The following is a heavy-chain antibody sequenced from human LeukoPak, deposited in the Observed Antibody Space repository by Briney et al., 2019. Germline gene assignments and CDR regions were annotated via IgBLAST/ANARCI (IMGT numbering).Heavy chain of an antibody. V-gene: IGHV4-59*01. CDR1: GGSISSYY. Sequence: PSETLSLTCTVSGGSISSYYWSWIRQPPGKGLEWIGYIYYSGSTNYNPSLESRVTISVDTSKNQFSLKLSSVTAADTAVYYCARELDDSSGSDAFDIWGQGTMVTVSS. CDR2: IYYSGST. CDR3: ARELDDSSGSDAFDI. J-gene: IGHJ3*02. D-gene: IGHD3-22*01.